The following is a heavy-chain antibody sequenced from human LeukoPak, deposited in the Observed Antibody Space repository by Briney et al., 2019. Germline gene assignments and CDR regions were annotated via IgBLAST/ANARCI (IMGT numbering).Heavy chain of an antibody. D-gene: IGHD1-14*01. Sequence: GGSLRLSCAASGFTFSSYEMNWVRQAPGKGLEWVSYISSSGSTIYYADSVKGRFTISRDNAKNPLYLQMNSLKSEDTAVYYCTTELDVRPNHYWGQGTLVTVSS. CDR1: GFTFSSYE. J-gene: IGHJ4*02. CDR2: ISSSGSTI. CDR3: TTELDVRPNHY. V-gene: IGHV3-48*03.